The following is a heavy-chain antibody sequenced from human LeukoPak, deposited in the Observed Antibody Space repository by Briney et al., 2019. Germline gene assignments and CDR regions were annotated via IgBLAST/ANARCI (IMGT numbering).Heavy chain of an antibody. CDR2: ISAYNGNT. V-gene: IGHV1-18*04. J-gene: IGHJ4*02. D-gene: IGHD2-2*01. Sequence: ASVKLSCKASGYTFTSYGISWVRQAPGQGLEWMGWISAYNGNTNYAQKLQGRVTMTTDTSTSTAYMELRSLRSDDTAVYYCASGGSGEAAAMLYYFDYWGQGTLVTVSS. CDR3: ASGGSGEAAAMLYYFDY. CDR1: GYTFTSYG.